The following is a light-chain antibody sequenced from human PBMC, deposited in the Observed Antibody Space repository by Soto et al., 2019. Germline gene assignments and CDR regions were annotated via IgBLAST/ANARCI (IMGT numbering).Light chain of an antibody. CDR1: QSINSW. J-gene: IGKJ1*01. V-gene: IGKV1-5*03. CDR2: KAS. Sequence: DIPMTQSPSTLSASVGDRVTITCRASQSINSWLAWFQQKPGKAPNLLIYKASTLESGVPSRFSGSGSATEFTLTISSLQPDDFATYYCQQYNSYPRTFGQGTKVEIK. CDR3: QQYNSYPRT.